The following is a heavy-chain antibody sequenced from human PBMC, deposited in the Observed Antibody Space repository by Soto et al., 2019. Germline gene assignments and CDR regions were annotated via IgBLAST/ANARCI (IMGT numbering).Heavy chain of an antibody. CDR1: GYTFTSYA. V-gene: IGHV1-3*01. CDR3: ARDQIAMATRTNYYYGMDV. CDR2: INAGNGNT. D-gene: IGHD5-18*01. J-gene: IGHJ6*02. Sequence: ASVKVSCKASGYTFTSYAMHWVRQAPGQRLEWMGWINAGNGNTKYSQKFQGRVTITRDTSASTAYMELSSLRSEDTAVYYCARDQIAMATRTNYYYGMDVWGQGTTVTVSS.